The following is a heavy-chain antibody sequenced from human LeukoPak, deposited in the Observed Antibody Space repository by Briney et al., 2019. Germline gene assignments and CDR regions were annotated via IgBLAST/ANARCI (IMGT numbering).Heavy chain of an antibody. D-gene: IGHD6-19*01. CDR1: GFSFSNYW. J-gene: IGHJ4*02. CDR3: AKDHGLVRRGVDY. V-gene: IGHV3-7*01. Sequence: GGSLRLSCAASGFSFSNYWMSWVRQAPGQGLEWVANIKPDGSEKCYADSVKGRFTISRDNAKNSVYLQMNSLRVEDTAVYYCAKDHGLVRRGVDYWGQGTLVTVSS. CDR2: IKPDGSEK.